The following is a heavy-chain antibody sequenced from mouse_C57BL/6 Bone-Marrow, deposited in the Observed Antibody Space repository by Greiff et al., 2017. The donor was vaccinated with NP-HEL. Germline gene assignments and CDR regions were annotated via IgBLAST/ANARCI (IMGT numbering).Heavy chain of an antibody. Sequence: QVQLQQPGAELVKPGASVKLSCKASGYTFTSYWMQWVKQRPGQGLEWIGEIDPSDSYTNYNQKFKGKATLTVDTSSSTAYMQLSSLTSEDSAVYYCARYGGYYSMGAMDYWGQGTSVTVSS. CDR1: GYTFTSYW. CDR3: ARYGGYYSMGAMDY. J-gene: IGHJ4*01. CDR2: IDPSDSYT. V-gene: IGHV1-50*01. D-gene: IGHD2-3*01.